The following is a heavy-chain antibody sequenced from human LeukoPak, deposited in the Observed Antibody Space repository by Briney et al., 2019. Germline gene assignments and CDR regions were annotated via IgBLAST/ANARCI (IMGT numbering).Heavy chain of an antibody. CDR1: GFIFSDHY. J-gene: IGHJ3*01. Sequence: GGSLRLSCAVSGFIFSDHYMDRVRQAPGKGLEWVGRIRNKANSYATEYAASVKGRFTISRDDSKNSLYLQMNSLKTEDTAMYYCARYSGSYLRGLADWGQGTMVTVSS. CDR3: ARYSGSYLRGLAD. D-gene: IGHD1-26*01. CDR2: IRNKANSYAT. V-gene: IGHV3-72*01.